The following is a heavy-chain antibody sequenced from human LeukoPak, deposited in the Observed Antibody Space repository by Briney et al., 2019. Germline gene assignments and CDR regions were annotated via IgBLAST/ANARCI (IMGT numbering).Heavy chain of an antibody. D-gene: IGHD3-10*01. CDR2: IYYGGST. V-gene: IGHV4-31*03. CDR3: ARAQDFYGSGSYYYYYYYGMDV. CDR1: GGSISSGGYY. Sequence: PSQTLSLTCTVSGGSISSGGYYWSWIRQHPGKGLEWIGYIYYGGSTYYNPSLKSRVTISVDTSKNQFSLKLSSVTAADTAVYYCARAQDFYGSGSYYYYYYYGMDVWGQGTTVTVSS. J-gene: IGHJ6*02.